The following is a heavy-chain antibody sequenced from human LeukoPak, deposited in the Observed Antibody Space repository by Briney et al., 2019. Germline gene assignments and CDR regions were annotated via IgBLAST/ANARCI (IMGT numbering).Heavy chain of an antibody. CDR1: GFTFSKYP. CDR2: ISGHGAST. D-gene: IGHD3-16*01. CDR3: AMAFYYDSGDS. Sequence: GGSLRLSCAASGFTFSKYPMSWVRQAPGKGLEWICAISGHGASTYFADPMKGRFTISRDNSKDILYLQMNSLRAEDTAMYFCAMAFYYDSGDSWGQGTLVTVSS. V-gene: IGHV3-23*01. J-gene: IGHJ5*02.